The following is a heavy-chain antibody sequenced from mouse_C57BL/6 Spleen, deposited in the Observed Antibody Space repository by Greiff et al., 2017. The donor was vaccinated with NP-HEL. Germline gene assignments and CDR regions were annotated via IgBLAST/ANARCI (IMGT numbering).Heavy chain of an antibody. D-gene: IGHD2-3*01. CDR2: IYWDDDK. CDR3: ARLQGGYDGYYSLWAMDY. CDR1: GFSLSTSGMG. J-gene: IGHJ4*01. V-gene: IGHV8-12*01. Sequence: QVTLKVSGPGILQSSQTLSLTCSFSGFSLSTSGMGVSWIRQPSGKGLEWLAHIYWDDDKRYNPSLKSRLPISKDTSRNQVFLKITSVDTADTATYYCARLQGGYDGYYSLWAMDYWGQGTSVTVSS.